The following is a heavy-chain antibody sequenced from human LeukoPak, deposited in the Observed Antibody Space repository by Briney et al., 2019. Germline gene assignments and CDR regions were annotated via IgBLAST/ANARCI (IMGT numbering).Heavy chain of an antibody. Sequence: SETLSLTCTVSGGSISSTNYYWGWIRQPPGKGLEWIGSIYYSGSTYYNPSLKSRVTISVDTSKNQFSLKLSSVTAADTAVYYCARVYVGGLLTYYYGSDPTGAFDIWGQGTMVTVSS. CDR1: GGSISSTNYY. J-gene: IGHJ3*02. V-gene: IGHV4-39*07. CDR2: IYYSGST. CDR3: ARVYVGGLLTYYYGSDPTGAFDI. D-gene: IGHD3-10*01.